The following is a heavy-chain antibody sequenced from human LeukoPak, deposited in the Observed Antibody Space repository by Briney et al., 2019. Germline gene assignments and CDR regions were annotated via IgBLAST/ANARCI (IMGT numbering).Heavy chain of an antibody. V-gene: IGHV4-31*03. CDR3: ARTTVTTDHHFDY. CDR2: IYYSGST. CDR1: GGSISSGGYY. Sequence: ASQTLSLTCTVSGGSISSGGYYWSWIRQHPGKGLEWIGYIYYSGSTYYNPSLKSRVTMSVDTSKNQFSLKLSSVTAADTAVYYCARTTVTTDHHFDYWGQGTLVTVSS. J-gene: IGHJ4*02. D-gene: IGHD4-17*01.